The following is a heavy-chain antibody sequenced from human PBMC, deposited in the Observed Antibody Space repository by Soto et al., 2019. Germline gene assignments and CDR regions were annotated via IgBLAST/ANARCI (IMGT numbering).Heavy chain of an antibody. J-gene: IGHJ6*02. Sequence: GGSLRLSCAASGFTFSSYAMSWVRQTPGKGLEWVSAISGSGGSTYYADSVKGRFTISRDNSKNTLYLQMNSLRAEDTAVYYCATRYDIRSLRGMDVWGQGTTVTVS. CDR3: ATRYDIRSLRGMDV. D-gene: IGHD3-9*01. V-gene: IGHV3-23*01. CDR2: ISGSGGST. CDR1: GFTFSSYA.